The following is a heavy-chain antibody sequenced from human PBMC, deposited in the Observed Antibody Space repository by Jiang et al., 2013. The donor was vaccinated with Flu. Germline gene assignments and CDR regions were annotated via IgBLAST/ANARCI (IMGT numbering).Heavy chain of an antibody. D-gene: IGHD2-15*01. V-gene: IGHV3-7*03. J-gene: IGHJ4*02. CDR1: GFSVSSYW. Sequence: QLLESGGGLVQPGGSLRLSCAVSGFSVSSYWMSWVRQAPGKGLEWVANIKRNGSEKYYVDSVKGRFTISRDNAKNSLFLQMNSLRADDTAVYYCARGFCSGGSCYSSDYWGQ. CDR3: ARGFCSGGSCYSSDY. CDR2: IKRNGSEK.